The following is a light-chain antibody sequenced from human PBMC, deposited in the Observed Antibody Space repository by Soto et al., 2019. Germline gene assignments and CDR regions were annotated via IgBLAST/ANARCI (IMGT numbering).Light chain of an antibody. V-gene: IGKV1-5*01. CDR1: QSINSW. CDR2: DAS. CDR3: QQYNSYSPYT. Sequence: DIQMTQSPSTLSASVGDRVTITCRASQSINSWLAWYQQKPGKAPKLLIYDASSLASGVPSRFSGSGSGTEFTLAISSLQPDDFATNYCQQYNSYSPYTFGQGTKLEIK. J-gene: IGKJ2*01.